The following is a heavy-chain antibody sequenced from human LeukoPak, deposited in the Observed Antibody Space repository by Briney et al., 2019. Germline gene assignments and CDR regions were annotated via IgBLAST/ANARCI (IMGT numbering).Heavy chain of an antibody. Sequence: PGGSLRLSCAASGFTFSSYNMNWVRQAPGKGLEWVSSISSSSDYIYYADSVKGRFTISRDNAKNSLYLQMNTLRAEDTAVYYCARDRHKYNYDSGGYPPYWGQGTLVTVSS. V-gene: IGHV3-21*01. J-gene: IGHJ4*02. CDR1: GFTFSSYN. D-gene: IGHD3-22*01. CDR3: ARDRHKYNYDSGGYPPY. CDR2: ISSSSDYI.